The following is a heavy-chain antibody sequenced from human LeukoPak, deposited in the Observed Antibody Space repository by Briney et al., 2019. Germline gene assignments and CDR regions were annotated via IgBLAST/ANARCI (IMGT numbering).Heavy chain of an antibody. J-gene: IGHJ5*02. CDR2: IYYSGST. D-gene: IGHD6-19*01. CDR3: ARAGSGWYNRYNWFDP. CDR1: GDSISTYY. V-gene: IGHV4-59*01. Sequence: SETLPLTCTVSGDSISTYYWSWIRQPPGKGLEWIGYIYYSGSTNYNPSLKSRVTISVDTSKNQFSLKLSSVTAADTAVYYCARAGSGWYNRYNWFDPWGQGTLVTVSS.